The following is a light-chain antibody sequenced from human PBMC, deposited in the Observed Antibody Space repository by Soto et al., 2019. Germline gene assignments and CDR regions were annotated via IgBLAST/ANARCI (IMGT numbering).Light chain of an antibody. Sequence: DIQMTQSPSSLSASVGDRVTITCLASQSISSYLNWYQQKPGKAPKLLIYAASSLQSGVPSRFSGSGSGTDFTLTISSLQPEDFATYYCQQSYSTPITFGPGTKVDIK. CDR2: AAS. CDR3: QQSYSTPIT. J-gene: IGKJ3*01. V-gene: IGKV1-39*01. CDR1: QSISSY.